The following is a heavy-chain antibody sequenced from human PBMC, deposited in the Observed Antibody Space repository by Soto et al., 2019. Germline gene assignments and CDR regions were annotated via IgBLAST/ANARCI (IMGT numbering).Heavy chain of an antibody. Sequence: EVQLVESGGGLVQPGGSLRLSCAASGFTFSSYDMHWVRQATGKGLEWVSAIGTAGDPYYPGSVKGRFTISRENAKNSLYLPMNSLRAGDTAVYYCARGTHMDGAFDIWGQGTMVTVSS. CDR3: ARGTHMDGAFDI. J-gene: IGHJ3*02. CDR1: GFTFSSYD. V-gene: IGHV3-13*05. CDR2: IGTAGDP. D-gene: IGHD1-7*01.